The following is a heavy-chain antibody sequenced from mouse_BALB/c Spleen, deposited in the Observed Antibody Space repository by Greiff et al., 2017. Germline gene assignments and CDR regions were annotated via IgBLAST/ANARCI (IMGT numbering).Heavy chain of an antibody. CDR1: GYTFTSYW. J-gene: IGHJ4*01. CDR2: INPSNGRT. V-gene: IGHV1S81*02. CDR3: ARGEAIYYDYDNAMDY. D-gene: IGHD2-4*01. Sequence: VQLQQPGAELVKPGASVKLSCKASGYTFTSYWMHWVKQRPGQGLEWIGEINPSNGRTNYNEKFKSKATLTVDKSSSTAYMQLSSLTSEDSAVYYCARGEAIYYDYDNAMDYWGQGTSVTVSS.